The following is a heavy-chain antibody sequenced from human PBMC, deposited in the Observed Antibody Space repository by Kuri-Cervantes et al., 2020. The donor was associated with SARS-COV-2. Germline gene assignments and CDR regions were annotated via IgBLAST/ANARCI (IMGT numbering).Heavy chain of an antibody. Sequence: LSLTCAASGFTFSSYGMHWVRQAPGKGLEWVAVISYDGSNKDYADSVKGRFTISRDNSKNTLYLQMNSLRAEDTAVYYCARDRGYGGLRYYFDYWGQGTLVTVSS. J-gene: IGHJ4*02. V-gene: IGHV3-30*03. CDR1: GFTFSSYG. CDR3: ARDRGYGGLRYYFDY. CDR2: ISYDGSNK. D-gene: IGHD5-12*01.